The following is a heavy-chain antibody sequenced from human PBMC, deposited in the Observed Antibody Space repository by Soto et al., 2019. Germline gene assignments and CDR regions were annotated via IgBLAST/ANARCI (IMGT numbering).Heavy chain of an antibody. J-gene: IGHJ6*02. CDR3: ARSHGSSTSLEIYYYYYYGKDV. D-gene: IGHD2-2*01. CDR2: IIPIPGTA. V-gene: IGHV1-69*01. Sequence: QVQLVQSGAEVKKPGSSVKVSCKASGGTFGSYAISWVRQAPGQGLEWMGGIIPIPGTANYAQKFQGRVTIAADESTSTAYMELSSPRSEDTAVYYCARSHGSSTSLEIYYYYYYGKDVWGQGTTVTVSS. CDR1: GGTFGSYA.